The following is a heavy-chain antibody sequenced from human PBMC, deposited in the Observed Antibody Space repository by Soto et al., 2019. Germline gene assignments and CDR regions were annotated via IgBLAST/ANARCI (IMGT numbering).Heavy chain of an antibody. J-gene: IGHJ4*02. Sequence: GGSLRLSCAASGFTFSYYYMSWIRQSPGKGLEWVSYISGSGSYTSYADAVKGRFTISRDNAKSSLYLQLNSLRAEDTAVYYCARDPLNLYDYGEGGDPDYWGQGTLVTVSS. V-gene: IGHV3-11*06. CDR3: ARDPLNLYDYGEGGDPDY. CDR2: ISGSGSYT. CDR1: GFTFSYYY. D-gene: IGHD3-10*01.